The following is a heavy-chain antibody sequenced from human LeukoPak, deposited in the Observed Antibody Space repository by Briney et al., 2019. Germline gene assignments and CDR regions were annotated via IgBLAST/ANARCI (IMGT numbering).Heavy chain of an antibody. D-gene: IGHD2-15*01. J-gene: IGHJ6*03. CDR3: ARDLRDMGYYYMDV. Sequence: ASVKVSCKASGYTFTSYDINWVRQATGQGLEWMGWMNPNSGNTGYAQKFQGRVTMTRNTSISTAYMELTSLRSEDTAVYYCARDLRDMGYYYMDVWGKGTTVTISS. CDR1: GYTFTSYD. CDR2: MNPNSGNT. V-gene: IGHV1-8*01.